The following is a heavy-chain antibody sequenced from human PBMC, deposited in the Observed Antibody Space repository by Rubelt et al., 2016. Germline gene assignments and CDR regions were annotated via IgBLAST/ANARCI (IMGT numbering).Heavy chain of an antibody. D-gene: IGHD2-2*01. CDR3: AREVVVPAAMLEIRYYYYGMDV. V-gene: IGHV4-39*07. J-gene: IGHJ6*02. Sequence: SGSTYYNPSLKSRVTISVDTSKNQFSLKLSSVTAEDTAVYYCAREVVVPAAMLEIRYYYYGMDVWGQGTTVTVSS. CDR2: SGST.